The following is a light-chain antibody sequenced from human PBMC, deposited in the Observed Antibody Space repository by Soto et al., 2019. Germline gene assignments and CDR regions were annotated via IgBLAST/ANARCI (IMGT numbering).Light chain of an antibody. Sequence: DIQMTQSPPALSASVGDRVTVTCRAGQSISRYLNWYQQRPGKAPKLPISSASTLQTGVPSRFSGSGSGTDFTLTISSLQPEDFATYYCQQSYNGPFTFGPGTKVDI. CDR1: QSISRY. J-gene: IGKJ3*01. V-gene: IGKV1-39*01. CDR2: SAS. CDR3: QQSYNGPFT.